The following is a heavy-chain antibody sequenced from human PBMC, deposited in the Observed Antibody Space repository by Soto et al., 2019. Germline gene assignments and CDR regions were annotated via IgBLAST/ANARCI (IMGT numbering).Heavy chain of an antibody. CDR2: ISGSGGST. CDR1: GFTFSSYA. V-gene: IGHV3-23*01. D-gene: IGHD6-25*01. CDR3: AKHSAYNSGWYFDY. Sequence: GASLRLSCAASGFTFSSYAMSWVRQAPGKGLEWVSAISGSGGSTYYADSVKGRFTISRDNSKNTLYLQMNSLRAEDTAVYYCAKHSAYNSGWYFDYWGQGTPVTVSS. J-gene: IGHJ4*02.